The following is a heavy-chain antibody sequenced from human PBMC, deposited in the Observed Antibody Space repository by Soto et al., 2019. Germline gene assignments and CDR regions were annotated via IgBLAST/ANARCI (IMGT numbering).Heavy chain of an antibody. CDR1: GFTFSSCG. V-gene: IGHV3-30*18. CDR3: AKDKSATFGYFDY. CDR2: MAYDGNNK. J-gene: IGHJ4*02. D-gene: IGHD3-10*02. Sequence: HPGGSLRLSCVASGFTFSSCGMHWVRQAPGKGLEWMALMAYDGNNKYYADSVTGRFTISRDNSKNTLYLQMNSLRAEDTAVYYCAKDKSATFGYFDYWGQGTLVTVSS.